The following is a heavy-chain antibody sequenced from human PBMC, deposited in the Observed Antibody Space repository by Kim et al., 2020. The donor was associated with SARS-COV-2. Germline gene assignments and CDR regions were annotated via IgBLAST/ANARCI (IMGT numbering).Heavy chain of an antibody. J-gene: IGHJ6*02. CDR3: AKDRRQGQQLAYYYYYGMDV. CDR1: GFTFSSYG. V-gene: IGHV3-30*18. CDR2: ISYDGSNK. Sequence: GGSLRLSCATSGFTFSSYGMHWVRQAPGKGLEWVAVISYDGSNKYYADSVKGRFTISRDNSKNTLYLQMNSLRAEDTAVYYCAKDRRQGQQLAYYYYYGMDVWGQGTTVTVSS. D-gene: IGHD6-13*01.